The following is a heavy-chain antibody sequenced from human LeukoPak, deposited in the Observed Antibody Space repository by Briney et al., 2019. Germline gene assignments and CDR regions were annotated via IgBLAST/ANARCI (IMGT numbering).Heavy chain of an antibody. J-gene: IGHJ4*02. Sequence: GGSLRLSCAASGFTFSNYAMRWVRQAPGKGLEWVSGISGSGDSTYYADSVKGRFTISRDNSKNTLYLQMNSLRAEDTAVYYCARDPLSSSSFDLWGQGTLVTVSS. CDR1: GFTFSNYA. CDR2: ISGSGDST. D-gene: IGHD6-13*01. V-gene: IGHV3-23*01. CDR3: ARDPLSSSSFDL.